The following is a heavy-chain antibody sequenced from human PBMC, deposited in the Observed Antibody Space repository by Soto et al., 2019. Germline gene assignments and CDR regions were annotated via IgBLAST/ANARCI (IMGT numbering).Heavy chain of an antibody. CDR1: GYIFTSSS. D-gene: IGHD4-17*01. CDR2: LNPSGDRP. Sequence: GASVKVSCKASGYIFTSSSIHWVRQAPGQGLEWMGILNPSGDRPTYAQKFQDRITMTSDTSTSTVYMELSSLRSDDTALYSCAKESYGGHSYDFWGQGTLVTVSS. V-gene: IGHV1-46*01. CDR3: AKESYGGHSYDF. J-gene: IGHJ4*02.